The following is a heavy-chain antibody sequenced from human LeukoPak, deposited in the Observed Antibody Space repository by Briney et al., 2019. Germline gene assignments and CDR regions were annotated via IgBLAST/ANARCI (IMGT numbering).Heavy chain of an antibody. Sequence: GGSLRLSCAASGFSFSTYEMNWVRQAPGKGLVWVSRINSDGINTSYADSVRGRFTISRDNAKNTLNLQMNSLRAEDTAVYYCARDLGRYYDTSDNWFDPWGQGTLVTVSS. CDR2: INSDGINT. D-gene: IGHD3-22*01. V-gene: IGHV3-74*01. CDR3: ARDLGRYYDTSDNWFDP. J-gene: IGHJ5*02. CDR1: GFSFSTYE.